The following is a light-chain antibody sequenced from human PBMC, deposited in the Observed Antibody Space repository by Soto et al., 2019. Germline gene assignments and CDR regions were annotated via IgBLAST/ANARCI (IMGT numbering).Light chain of an antibody. CDR3: NSYTHRQSSL. Sequence: QSALAQLASVSGSPGQSITISCRGTSSDIGSYNHVAGYQQFPAKSPKLMIYAASDRPPAVSDRFSGSNSGITASLTISWLPTEKEADHYCNSYTHRQSSLFGTGTKVTV. CDR2: AAS. CDR1: SSDIGSYNH. J-gene: IGLJ1*01. V-gene: IGLV2-14*03.